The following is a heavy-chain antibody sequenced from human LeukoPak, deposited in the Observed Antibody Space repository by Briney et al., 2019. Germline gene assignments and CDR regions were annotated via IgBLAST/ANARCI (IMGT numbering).Heavy chain of an antibody. CDR2: IYHGGTT. CDR3: ARGLLRGGGLTFDN. J-gene: IGHJ4*02. Sequence: SETLSLTCTLSGGAISTYQWTWIRQPPGKRLEWIGYIYHGGTTNYNPSLKSRGTISVDMSQNQFSLRLASVTAADTAVYYCARGLLRGGGLTFDNWGQGTLVTVSS. D-gene: IGHD2-15*01. V-gene: IGHV4-59*01. CDR1: GGAISTYQ.